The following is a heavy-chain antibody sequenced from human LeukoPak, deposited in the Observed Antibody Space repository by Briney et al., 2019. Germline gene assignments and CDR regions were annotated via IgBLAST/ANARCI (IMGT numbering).Heavy chain of an antibody. CDR1: AYTFTDYY. CDR3: AKIGIFGSHWYFDS. V-gene: IGHV1-2*02. J-gene: IGHJ4*02. D-gene: IGHD3-3*01. Sequence: ASVKVSCKPSAYTFTDYYTHWVRQAPGQGLEWMGWVDPRNGGTHYAQKLQGRVTMTSDTSISTAYMELTSLTSDDTATYFCAKIGIFGSHWYFDSWGQGTLVTVSS. CDR2: VDPRNGGT.